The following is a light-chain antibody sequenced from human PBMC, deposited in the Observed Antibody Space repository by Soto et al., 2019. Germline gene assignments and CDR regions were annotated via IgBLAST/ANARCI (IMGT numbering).Light chain of an antibody. Sequence: QSVLTQPASVSGSPGQSITISCTGTSSDIGGYKYVSWYQQHPGKVPKLMIYEVSDRPSGISNRFSGSKSANTASLSISGLQAEDEADYYCSSYKRGATLVFGGGTKLTVL. J-gene: IGLJ2*01. CDR3: SSYKRGATLV. CDR1: SSDIGGYKY. V-gene: IGLV2-14*01. CDR2: EVS.